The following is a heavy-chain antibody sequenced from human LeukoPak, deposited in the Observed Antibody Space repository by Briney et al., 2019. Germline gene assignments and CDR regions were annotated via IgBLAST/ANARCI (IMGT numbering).Heavy chain of an antibody. CDR1: GYMFTHYG. CDR3: ASSSSGWSVDF. V-gene: IGHV1-18*01. CDR2: INSAEGGT. D-gene: IGHD6-19*01. J-gene: IGHJ4*02. Sequence: ASLKLSYKASGYMFTHYGASWVRHAPGQRLEWMGWINSAEGGTLYAENLQGRVTLTTDTSTSTLYMELRTLRSDDTAVYYCASSSSGWSVDFWGQGTLVTVSS.